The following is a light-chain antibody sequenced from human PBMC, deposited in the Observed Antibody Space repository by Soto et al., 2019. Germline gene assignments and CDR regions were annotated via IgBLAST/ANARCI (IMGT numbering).Light chain of an antibody. CDR3: QQYASSPLT. CDR2: GAS. CDR1: QSVRSNY. Sequence: EIVLTQSPGTLSLSSGERATLSCRASQSVRSNYLAWYLQKPGQAPRLLIYGASSRATGIPDRFGGSGSGTDFTLTISRLEPEDVAVYYCQQYASSPLTFGGGTKVEIK. V-gene: IGKV3-20*01. J-gene: IGKJ4*01.